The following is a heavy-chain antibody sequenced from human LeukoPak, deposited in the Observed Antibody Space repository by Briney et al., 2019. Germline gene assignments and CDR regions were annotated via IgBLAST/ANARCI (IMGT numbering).Heavy chain of an antibody. Sequence: SETLSLTCTVSGGSISNYYWSWIRQPPGKGLERIGYIYYNGSTNYNPSLKRPVTISVETSKNQFSLKLSSLTAADTAVYYCARTLNWTYVFGYWGQGTLVTVSS. D-gene: IGHD1-7*01. J-gene: IGHJ4*02. CDR2: IYYNGST. V-gene: IGHV4-59*01. CDR3: ARTLNWTYVFGY. CDR1: GGSISNYY.